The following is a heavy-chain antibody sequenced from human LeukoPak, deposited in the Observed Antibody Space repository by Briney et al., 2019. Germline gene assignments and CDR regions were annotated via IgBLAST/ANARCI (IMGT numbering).Heavy chain of an antibody. D-gene: IGHD2-2*01. CDR3: AIQVVPAAHFDY. CDR2: ISAYNGNT. V-gene: IGHV1-18*01. J-gene: IGHJ4*02. Sequence: APVKVSCKASGYTFTSYGISWVRQAPGQGLEWMGWISAYNGNTNYAQKLQGRVTMTTDTSTSTAYMELRSLRSDDTAVYYCAIQVVPAAHFDYWGQGTLVTVSS. CDR1: GYTFTSYG.